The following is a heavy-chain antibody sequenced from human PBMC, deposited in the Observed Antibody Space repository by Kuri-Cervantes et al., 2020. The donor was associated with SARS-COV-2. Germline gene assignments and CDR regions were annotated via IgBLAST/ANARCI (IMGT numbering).Heavy chain of an antibody. CDR2: INSDGSST. J-gene: IGHJ4*02. D-gene: IGHD3-22*01. V-gene: IGHV3-74*01. CDR1: GFTFSNYW. CDR3: AKDYYYDSSGYPRVVVDY. Sequence: GGSLRLSCAASGFTFSNYWMHWVRQAPGKGLVWVSRINSDGSSTSYADSVKGRFTISRDNSKNTLYLQMNSLRAEDTAVYYCAKDYYYDSSGYPRVVVDYWGQGTLVTVSS.